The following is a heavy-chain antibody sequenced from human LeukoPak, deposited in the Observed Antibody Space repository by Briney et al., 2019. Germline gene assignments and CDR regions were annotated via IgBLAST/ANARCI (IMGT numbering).Heavy chain of an antibody. CDR1: GYTFTSYG. J-gene: IGHJ3*02. Sequence: ASVKVSCKASGYTFTSYGISWVRQAPGQGLEWMGWISAYNGNTNYAQKFQGRVTMTRDTSTSTVYMEVSSLRSEDTAVYYCAREAPITMTGYAFDIWGQGTMVTVSS. D-gene: IGHD3-22*01. V-gene: IGHV1-18*01. CDR3: AREAPITMTGYAFDI. CDR2: ISAYNGNT.